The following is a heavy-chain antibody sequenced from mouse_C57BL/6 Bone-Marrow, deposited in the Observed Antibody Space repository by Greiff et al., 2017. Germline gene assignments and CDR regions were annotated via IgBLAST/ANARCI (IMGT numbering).Heavy chain of an antibody. Sequence: EVQLQQSGAELVRPGASVTLSCTASGFNIKDDYMHWVKQRPEQGLEWIGWIDPENGDTEYASKFQGKAPITADTSSNTAYLQLSSLTSEDTAVYYSTSNLDWYFDVWGTGTTVTGSS. J-gene: IGHJ1*03. CDR1: GFNIKDDY. V-gene: IGHV14-4*01. D-gene: IGHD2-1*01. CDR3: TSNLDWYFDV. CDR2: IDPENGDT.